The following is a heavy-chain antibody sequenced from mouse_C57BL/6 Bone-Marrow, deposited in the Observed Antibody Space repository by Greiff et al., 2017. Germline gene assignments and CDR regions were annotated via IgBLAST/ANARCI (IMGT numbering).Heavy chain of an antibody. D-gene: IGHD1-1*01. CDR2: IFPGSGST. Sequence: VQLQQSGPELVKPGASVKISCKASGYTFTDYYINWVKQRPGQGLEWIGWIFPGSGSTYYNEKFKGKATLTVDKSSSTAYMLLSSLTSEDSAVYFCARVTTVVPWYFDVWGTGTTVTVSS. J-gene: IGHJ1*03. V-gene: IGHV1-75*01. CDR3: ARVTTVVPWYFDV. CDR1: GYTFTDYY.